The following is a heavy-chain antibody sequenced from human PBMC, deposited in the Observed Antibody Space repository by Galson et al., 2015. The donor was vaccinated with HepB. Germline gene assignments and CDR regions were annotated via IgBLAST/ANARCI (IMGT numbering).Heavy chain of an antibody. CDR2: ISSNGGST. CDR1: GFTFSSYA. J-gene: IGHJ4*02. Sequence: SLRLSCAASGFTFSSYAMHWVRQAPGKGLEYVSAISSNGGSTYYADSVKGRFTISRDNSKNTLYLQMSSLRAEDTAVYYCVKDPHKYYYDSSGYYYGYWGQGTLVTVSS. D-gene: IGHD3-22*01. V-gene: IGHV3-64D*06. CDR3: VKDPHKYYYDSSGYYYGY.